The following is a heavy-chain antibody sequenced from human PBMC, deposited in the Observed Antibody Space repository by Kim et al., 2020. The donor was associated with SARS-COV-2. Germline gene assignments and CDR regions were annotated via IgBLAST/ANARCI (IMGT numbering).Heavy chain of an antibody. J-gene: IGHJ4*02. Sequence: NYEQKFQGRVTITAEKSPSTAYMELSSLRSEGTAVYYCARDDYGGNSVDYWGQGTLVTVSS. CDR3: ARDDYGGNSVDY. V-gene: IGHV1-69*04. D-gene: IGHD4-17*01.